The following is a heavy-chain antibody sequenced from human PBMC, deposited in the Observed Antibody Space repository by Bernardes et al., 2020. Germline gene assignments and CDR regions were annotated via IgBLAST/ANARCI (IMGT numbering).Heavy chain of an antibody. V-gene: IGHV4-34*01. CDR1: GGSFSGYY. J-gene: IGHJ5*02. CDR2: INHSGST. D-gene: IGHD6-19*01. CDR3: ARGQGIAVAGGRGCWFDP. Sequence: ETLSLTCAVYGGSFSGYYWSWIRQPPGKGLEWIGEINHSGSTNYNPSLESRVTISVDTSKNQFSLKLSSVTAADTAVYYCARGQGIAVAGGRGCWFDPWGQGTLVTVSS.